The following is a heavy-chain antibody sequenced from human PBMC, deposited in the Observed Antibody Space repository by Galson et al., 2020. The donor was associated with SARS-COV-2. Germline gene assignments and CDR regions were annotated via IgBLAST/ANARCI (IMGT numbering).Heavy chain of an antibody. CDR1: GFTFSSYA. Sequence: GGSLRLSCAASGFTFSSYAMSWVRQAPGKGLEWVSAISGSGGSTYYADSVKGRFTISRDNSKNTLYLQMNSLRAEDTAVYYCAKDSRGLGIVVVPANDAFDIWGQGTMVTVSS. V-gene: IGHV3-23*01. D-gene: IGHD2-2*03. CDR3: AKDSRGLGIVVVPANDAFDI. CDR2: ISGSGGST. J-gene: IGHJ3*02.